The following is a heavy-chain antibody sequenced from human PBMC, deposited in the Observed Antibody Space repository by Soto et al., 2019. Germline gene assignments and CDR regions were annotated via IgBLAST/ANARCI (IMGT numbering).Heavy chain of an antibody. J-gene: IGHJ4*02. CDR1: GFTFSSYR. Sequence: EVQLVESGGGLVQPGESLRLSCAASGFTFSSYRMHWVRQAPGKELVWVSRINSDGSSTSYAGSVKGRFTISRDNAKNTLYLQMISLRAEDTAVYYCVRTSLVVAAATREDYWGQGTLVTVSS. V-gene: IGHV3-74*01. CDR2: INSDGSST. CDR3: VRTSLVVAAATREDY. D-gene: IGHD2-15*01.